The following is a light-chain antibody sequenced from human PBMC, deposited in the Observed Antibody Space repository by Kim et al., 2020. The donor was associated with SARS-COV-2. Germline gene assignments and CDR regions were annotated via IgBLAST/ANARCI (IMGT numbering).Light chain of an antibody. CDR1: SGHSSYI. Sequence: QLVLTQSSSASASLGSSVKLTCTLSSGHSSYIIAWHQQQPGKAPRYLMKLEGSGSYNKGSGVPDRFSGSSSGADRYLTISNLQSEDEADYYCETWDSTTPVFGGGTQLTVL. V-gene: IGLV4-60*03. J-gene: IGLJ2*01. CDR3: ETWDSTTPV. CDR2: LEGSGSY.